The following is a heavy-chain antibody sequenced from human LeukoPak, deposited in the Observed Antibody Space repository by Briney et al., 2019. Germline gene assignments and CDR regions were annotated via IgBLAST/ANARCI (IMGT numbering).Heavy chain of an antibody. CDR1: GFTFSTYW. CDR2: IKSDGST. CDR3: TKELHVAVAVADYYYFYMDV. V-gene: IGHV3-74*01. D-gene: IGHD6-19*01. Sequence: PGGSLRLSCAASGFTFSTYWMHWVRQAPGKGLVWVSRIKSDGSTNYADSVKGRFTISRDNSKNTLYLHMDSLRPDDTAIYYCTKELHVAVAVADYYYFYMDVWGRGTAVTVSS. J-gene: IGHJ6*03.